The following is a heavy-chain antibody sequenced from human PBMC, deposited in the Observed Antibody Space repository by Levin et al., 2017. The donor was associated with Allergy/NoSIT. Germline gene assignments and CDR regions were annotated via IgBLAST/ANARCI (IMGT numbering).Heavy chain of an antibody. Sequence: ASVKVSCKASGYTFTGYYMHWVRQAPGQGLEWMGWINPNSGGTNYAQKFQGRVTMTRDTSISTAYMELSRLRSDDTAVYYCAGAHRYNGKGFDPWGQGTLVTVSS. CDR2: INPNSGGT. V-gene: IGHV1-2*02. J-gene: IGHJ5*02. D-gene: IGHD1-1*01. CDR3: AGAHRYNGKGFDP. CDR1: GYTFTGYY.